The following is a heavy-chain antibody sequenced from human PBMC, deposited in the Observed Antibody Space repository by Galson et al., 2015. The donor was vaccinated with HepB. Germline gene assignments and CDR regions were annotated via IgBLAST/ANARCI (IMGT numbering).Heavy chain of an antibody. J-gene: IGHJ4*02. D-gene: IGHD6-19*01. V-gene: IGHV3-74*01. Sequence: SLRLSCAASGFTFSSYWMHWVRHAPGKGLVWVSRINSNGSSTSYADSVKGRFTISRDNAKNTLYLQMKSLRAEDTAVYYCAQGEDQWLVNWGQGTLVTVSS. CDR2: INSNGSST. CDR1: GFTFSSYW. CDR3: AQGEDQWLVN.